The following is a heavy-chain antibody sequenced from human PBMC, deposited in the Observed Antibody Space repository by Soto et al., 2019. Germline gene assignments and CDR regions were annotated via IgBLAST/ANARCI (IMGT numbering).Heavy chain of an antibody. J-gene: IGHJ4*02. Sequence: GGSLRLSCAASGFTFSSYGMHWVRQAPGKGLEWVAVISYDGSNKYYADSVKGRFTISRDNSKNTLYLQMNSLRAEDTAVYYCAKVSLVEPDYWGQGTLVTVSS. CDR2: ISYDGSNK. CDR1: GFTFSSYG. D-gene: IGHD3-9*01. CDR3: AKVSLVEPDY. V-gene: IGHV3-30*18.